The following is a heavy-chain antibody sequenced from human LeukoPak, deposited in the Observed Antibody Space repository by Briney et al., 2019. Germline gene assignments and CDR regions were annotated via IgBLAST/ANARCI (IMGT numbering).Heavy chain of an antibody. Sequence: SETLSLTCTVSGGSISSGSYYWSWIRQPAGKGLEWIGRIYTSGSTNYNPSLKSRVTISVDKSKNQFSLKLSSVTAADTAVYYCARGRSYYDILTGYYSGAFDIWGQGTMVTVSS. CDR2: IYTSGST. V-gene: IGHV4-61*02. CDR1: GGSISSGSYY. J-gene: IGHJ3*02. CDR3: ARGRSYYDILTGYYSGAFDI. D-gene: IGHD3-9*01.